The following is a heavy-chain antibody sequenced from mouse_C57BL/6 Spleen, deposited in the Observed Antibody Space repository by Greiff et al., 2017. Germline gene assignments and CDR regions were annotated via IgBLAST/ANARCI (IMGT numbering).Heavy chain of an antibody. J-gene: IGHJ1*03. D-gene: IGHD1-1*01. V-gene: IGHV1-64*01. CDR3: ARGATVVAEGYFDV. CDR2: IHPNSGST. CDR1: GYTFTSYW. Sequence: VQLQQPGAELVKPGASVKLSCKASGYTFTSYWMHWVKQRPGRGLEWIGMIHPNSGSTNYNEKFKSKATLTVDKSSSTAYMELSSLTSEISAVYYCARGATVVAEGYFDVWGTGTTVTVAS.